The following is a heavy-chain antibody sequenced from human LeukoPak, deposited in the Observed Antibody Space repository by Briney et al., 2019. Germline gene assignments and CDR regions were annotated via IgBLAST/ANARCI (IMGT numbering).Heavy chain of an antibody. CDR1: GFTHSSYW. Sequence: GGSLSLSCAASGFTHSSYWMHWVRQAPGKALVWVSRINSDGSSTRYADSVKGRFTISRDNAKNTLYLQMNSLSAEDTAVYYCARDCGGSCSDYYYYYGMDVWGQGTTVTVSS. V-gene: IGHV3-74*01. CDR3: ARDCGGSCSDYYYYYGMDV. J-gene: IGHJ6*02. CDR2: INSDGSST. D-gene: IGHD2-15*01.